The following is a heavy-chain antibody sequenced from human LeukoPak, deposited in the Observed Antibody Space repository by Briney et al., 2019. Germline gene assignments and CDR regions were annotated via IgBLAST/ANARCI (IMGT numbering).Heavy chain of an antibody. CDR3: ARALPAAEYYFDY. CDR1: GGSISSGSYY. Sequence: PSETLSLTCTVSGGSISSGSYYWSWIRQPAGKGLEWIGRIYTSGSTNYNPSLKSRVTISVDTSKNQFSLKLSSVTAADTAVYYCARALPAAEYYFDYWGQGTLVTVSS. J-gene: IGHJ4*02. V-gene: IGHV4-61*02. D-gene: IGHD2-2*01. CDR2: IYTSGST.